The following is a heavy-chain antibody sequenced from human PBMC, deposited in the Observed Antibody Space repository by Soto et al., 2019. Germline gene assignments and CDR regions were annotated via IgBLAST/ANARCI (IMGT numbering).Heavy chain of an antibody. V-gene: IGHV3-7*01. CDR2: IKQDGSEK. CDR1: GFTFSSYW. CDR3: ARDGCGGSCSYSYGMDV. Sequence: GGSLRLSCAASGFTFSSYWMSWVRQAPGKGLEWVANIKQDGSEKYYVDSVKGRFTISRDNAKNSLYLQMNSLRAEDTAVYYCARDGCGGSCSYSYGMDVWGQGTTVTVSS. J-gene: IGHJ6*02. D-gene: IGHD2-15*01.